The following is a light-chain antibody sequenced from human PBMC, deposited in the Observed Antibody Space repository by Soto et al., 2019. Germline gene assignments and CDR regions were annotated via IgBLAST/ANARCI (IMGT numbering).Light chain of an antibody. CDR2: NTN. J-gene: IGLJ3*02. Sequence: QTVVTQEPSFSVSPGGTVTLTCGLTSASVSTSYYPSWYQQTPGQAPRKLIYNTNIRSSGVPDRFSGSILGNKAALTITGAHADDDSDDYCVVYISSGILVFGGGTKLTVL. CDR3: VVYISSGILV. V-gene: IGLV8-61*01. CDR1: SASVSTSYY.